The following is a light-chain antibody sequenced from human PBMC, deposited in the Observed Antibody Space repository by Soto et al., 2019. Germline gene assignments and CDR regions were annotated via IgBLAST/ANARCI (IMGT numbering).Light chain of an antibody. CDR1: QSVFNH. CDR3: HQSSSSQLT. CDR2: DAS. J-gene: IGKJ4*01. Sequence: DVQMTQSPSSLSASVGDSVTITCRASQSVFNHLSWFQQRPGKGPKLLIYDASSLHAGVPSRFSGRGYGTDFTVTISAVHPGDSAIYYCHQSSSSQLTFGGGTMVELK. V-gene: IGKV1-39*01.